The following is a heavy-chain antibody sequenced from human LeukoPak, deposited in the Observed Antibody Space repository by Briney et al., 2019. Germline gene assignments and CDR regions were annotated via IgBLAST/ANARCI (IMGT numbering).Heavy chain of an antibody. J-gene: IGHJ4*02. Sequence: GGSLRLSCAASGITFTNFGMSWVRQAPGKGREWVSGISGSGDSTYYADSVKGRFTISRDNFKNTLYLQMNSLRVEDTAVYYCAKGHSAHGTGFDGWGQGTLVIASS. CDR3: AKGHSAHGTGFDG. V-gene: IGHV3-23*01. CDR2: ISGSGDST. CDR1: GITFTNFG. D-gene: IGHD1-1*01.